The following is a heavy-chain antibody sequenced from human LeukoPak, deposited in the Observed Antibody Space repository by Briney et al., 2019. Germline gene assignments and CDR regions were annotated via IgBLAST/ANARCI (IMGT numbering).Heavy chain of an antibody. CDR2: IYTSGST. CDR3: ARDIPYYYDSSGYYSSWWFDP. Sequence: SKTLSLTCTVSGGSISSYYWSWIRQPAGKGLEWIGRIYTSGSTNYNPSLKGRVTMSVDTSKNQFSLKLSSVTAADTAVYYCARDIPYYYDSSGYYSSWWFDPWGQGTLVTVSS. CDR1: GGSISSYY. V-gene: IGHV4-4*07. D-gene: IGHD3-22*01. J-gene: IGHJ5*02.